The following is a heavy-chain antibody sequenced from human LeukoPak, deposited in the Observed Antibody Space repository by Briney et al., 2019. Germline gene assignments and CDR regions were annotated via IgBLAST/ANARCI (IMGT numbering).Heavy chain of an antibody. CDR2: IYYSGST. J-gene: IGHJ3*02. CDR1: GGSVSGTNYY. Sequence: SETLSLTCSVSGGSVSGTNYYWGWVRQPPGRGLGWIVDIYYSGSTYYNPSLKSRVTISVDTSDNQFSLNLNSLTATDTAVYYCARYRQSPSDAFDIWGQGTMVTVSS. CDR3: ARYRQSPSDAFDI. V-gene: IGHV4-39*01. D-gene: IGHD3-16*02.